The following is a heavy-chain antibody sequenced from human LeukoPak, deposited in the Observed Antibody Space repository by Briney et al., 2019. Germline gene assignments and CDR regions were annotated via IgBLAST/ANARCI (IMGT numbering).Heavy chain of an antibody. J-gene: IGHJ4*02. CDR1: GFTFSSYS. V-gene: IGHV3-21*01. D-gene: IGHD3-10*01. CDR2: ISSRSSYI. Sequence: PGGSLRLSCAASGFTFSSYSMNWVRQAPGKGLEWVSSISSRSSYIYYADSVKGRFTISRDNAKNSLYLQMNSLRAEDTAVYYCASGSIFDYWGQGTLVTVSS. CDR3: ASGSIFDY.